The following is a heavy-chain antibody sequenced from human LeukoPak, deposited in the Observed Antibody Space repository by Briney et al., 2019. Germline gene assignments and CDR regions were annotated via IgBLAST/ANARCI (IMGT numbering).Heavy chain of an antibody. Sequence: ASVKVSCKASGYTFTSYGISWVRQAPGQGLEWMGLISAYSGNTNYAQKLQGRVTMTTDTSTSTAYMELRSLRSDDTAVYFCARGADTGSYGSLVYFDYWGQGTLVTVSS. V-gene: IGHV1-18*01. J-gene: IGHJ4*02. CDR3: ARGADTGSYGSLVYFDY. CDR1: GYTFTSYG. CDR2: ISAYSGNT. D-gene: IGHD3-16*01.